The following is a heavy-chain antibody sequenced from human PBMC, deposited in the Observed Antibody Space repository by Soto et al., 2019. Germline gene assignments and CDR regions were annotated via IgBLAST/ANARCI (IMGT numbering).Heavy chain of an antibody. CDR3: ARERADHGPWWVYYGMDV. Sequence: QVQLVQSGAEVKKPGASVKVSCKASGYTFTGYYMHWVRQAPGQGLEWMGWINPNSGGTNDAQKFQGWVSRTRDTSISTDYMEMSRLRSDDTAVYYCARERADHGPWWVYYGMDVWGQGTTVTVSS. V-gene: IGHV1-2*04. D-gene: IGHD2-15*01. CDR1: GYTFTGYY. CDR2: INPNSGGT. J-gene: IGHJ6*02.